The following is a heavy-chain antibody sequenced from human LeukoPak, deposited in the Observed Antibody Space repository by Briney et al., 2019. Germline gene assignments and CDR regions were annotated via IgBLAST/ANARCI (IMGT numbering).Heavy chain of an antibody. J-gene: IGHJ4*02. D-gene: IGHD6-19*01. CDR3: ARDRGIGWYYFDY. CDR1: GFTFSSYW. V-gene: IGHV3-74*01. Sequence: GGSLRLSCAASGFTFSSYWMHWVRHAPGKGLVWVSRINSDGSSTSYADSVKGRFTISRDNAKNTLYLQMNSLRAEDTAVYYCARDRGIGWYYFDYWGQGTLVTVPS. CDR2: INSDGSST.